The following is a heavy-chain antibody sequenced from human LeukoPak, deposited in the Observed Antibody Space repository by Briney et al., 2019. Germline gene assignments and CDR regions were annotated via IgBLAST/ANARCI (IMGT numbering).Heavy chain of an antibody. D-gene: IGHD3-22*01. Sequence: GGSLRLSCAASGFTFSSYDMHWVRQATGKGLEWVSAIGTAGDTYYPGSVKGRFTISRENAKNSLYLQMNSLRAGDTAVYYCARSWFYYDSSGTTYYYGMDVWGQGTTSPSP. J-gene: IGHJ6*02. CDR1: GFTFSSYD. CDR2: IGTAGDT. V-gene: IGHV3-13*01. CDR3: ARSWFYYDSSGTTYYYGMDV.